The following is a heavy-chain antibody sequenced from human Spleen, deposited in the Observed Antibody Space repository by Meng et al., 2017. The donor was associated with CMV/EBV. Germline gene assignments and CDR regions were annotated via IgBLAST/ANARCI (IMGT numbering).Heavy chain of an antibody. V-gene: IGHV4-34*01. J-gene: IGHJ4*02. Sequence: GGSFSGYYWNWIRQSPGKGLEWIGEINHSGNTNYSPSLKSRVTISVDTSKNQFFLKLSSVTAADTALYYCARELKGGYRYSFPFDSWGQGTLVTVSS. CDR3: ARELKGGYRYSFPFDS. CDR2: INHSGNT. D-gene: IGHD5-18*01. CDR1: GGSFSGYY.